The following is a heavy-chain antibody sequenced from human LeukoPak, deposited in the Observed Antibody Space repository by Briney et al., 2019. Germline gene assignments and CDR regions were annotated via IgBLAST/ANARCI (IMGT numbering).Heavy chain of an antibody. CDR2: IWYDGSNK. CDR3: ARDWYSSNWYIDGMDV. CDR1: GFTFSSYG. V-gene: IGHV3-33*01. J-gene: IGHJ6*02. D-gene: IGHD6-13*01. Sequence: GGSLRLSCAASGFTFSSYGMHWVRQAPGKGLEWVAVIWYDGSNKYYADSVKGRFTISRDNSKNTLYLQMNSLRVEDTAVYYCARDWYSSNWYIDGMDVWGQGTTVTVSS.